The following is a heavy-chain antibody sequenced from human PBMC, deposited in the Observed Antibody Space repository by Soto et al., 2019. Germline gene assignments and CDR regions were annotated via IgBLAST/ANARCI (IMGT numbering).Heavy chain of an antibody. CDR3: ARASCSGGSCYPNYFDY. J-gene: IGHJ4*02. CDR1: GGTFSSYA. CDR2: VIPIFGTA. Sequence: QVQLVQSGAEVKKPGSSVKVSCKASGGTFSSYAIRWVRQAPGQGLEWMGGVIPIFGTANYAQKFQGRVTITADESTSTAYMELSSLRSEDTAVYYCARASCSGGSCYPNYFDYWGQGTLVTVSS. D-gene: IGHD2-15*01. V-gene: IGHV1-69*12.